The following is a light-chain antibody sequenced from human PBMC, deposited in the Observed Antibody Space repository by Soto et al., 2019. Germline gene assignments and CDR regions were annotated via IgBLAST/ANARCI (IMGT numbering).Light chain of an antibody. CDR1: QGISTY. V-gene: IGKV1-39*01. J-gene: IGKJ1*01. Sequence: DIQMTQSPSSLSASVGDRVTITCRASQGISTYLNFYQQKPGKAPKLLIYAASGLQSGVPSRFSGSGSETDFTLTISSLQPEDFATYSCQQSYSTTWTFGQGTKVEIK. CDR2: AAS. CDR3: QQSYSTTWT.